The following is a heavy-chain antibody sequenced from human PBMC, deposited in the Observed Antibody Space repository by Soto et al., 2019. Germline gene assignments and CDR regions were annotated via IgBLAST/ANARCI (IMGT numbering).Heavy chain of an antibody. CDR1: GLTFTEYG. D-gene: IGHD3-22*01. J-gene: IGHJ6*03. CDR2: ISGSGGST. V-gene: IGHV3-23*01. Sequence: PGGSLRLSCAVSGLTFTEYGMSWVRQAPGKGLEWVSAISGSGGSTCYADSVKGRFTISRDNSKNTLYLQMNSLRAEDTAVYYCAKEAGVVISYYYMDVWGKGTTVTVSS. CDR3: AKEAGVVISYYYMDV.